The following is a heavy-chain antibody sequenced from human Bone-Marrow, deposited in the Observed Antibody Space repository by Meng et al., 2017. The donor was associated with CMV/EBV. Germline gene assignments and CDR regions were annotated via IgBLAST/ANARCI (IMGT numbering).Heavy chain of an antibody. D-gene: IGHD4-11*01. CDR1: GGSFSGYY. CDR2: INHSGST. J-gene: IGHJ6*01. CDR3: ARTTVTTNPYYYYYYGMDV. V-gene: IGHV4-34*01. Sequence: SETLSLTCAVYGGSFSGYYWSWIRQPPGKGLEWIGEINHSGSTNYNPSLKSRVTISVDTSKNQFSLKLSSVTAADTAVYYCARTTVTTNPYYYYYYGMDVWGQGTTVTFSS.